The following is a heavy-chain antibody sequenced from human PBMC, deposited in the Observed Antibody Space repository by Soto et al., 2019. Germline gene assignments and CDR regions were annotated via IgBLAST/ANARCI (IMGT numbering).Heavy chain of an antibody. CDR2: INFDGSTT. CDR3: ARGPRGWYGFDY. J-gene: IGHJ4*02. D-gene: IGHD6-19*01. Sequence: EVQLVESGGGLVQPGGSLRLSCAGSGFALSSSWMHWVRQDPGKGLVWVSRINFDGSTTDYADSVRGRFTISRDNAKNTLYLEMNSLRVDDTAVYHCARGPRGWYGFDYLGQGTLVTVSS. V-gene: IGHV3-74*01. CDR1: GFALSSSW.